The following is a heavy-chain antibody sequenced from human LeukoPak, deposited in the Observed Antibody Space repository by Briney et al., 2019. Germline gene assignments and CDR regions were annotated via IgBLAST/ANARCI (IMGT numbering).Heavy chain of an antibody. Sequence: PGGSLRLSCAASGFTFSSYSMNWVRQAPGKGLEWVSYISSSSSTIYYADSVKGRFTISRDNAKNSLYLQMTSLRAEDTAVYYCARGWELLSAFDIWGQGTMVTVSS. CDR3: ARGWELLSAFDI. CDR1: GFTFSSYS. V-gene: IGHV3-48*01. CDR2: ISSSSSTI. D-gene: IGHD1-26*01. J-gene: IGHJ3*02.